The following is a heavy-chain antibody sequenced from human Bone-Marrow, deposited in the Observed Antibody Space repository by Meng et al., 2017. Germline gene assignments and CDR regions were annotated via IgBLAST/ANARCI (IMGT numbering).Heavy chain of an antibody. CDR1: GFTFSSYE. CDR3: ARGRMIVVVTGHKDFDY. Sequence: GESLKISCAASGFTFSSYEMNWVRQAPGKGLEWVSSISSSSSYIYYADSVKGRFTISRDNAKNSLYLQMNSLRAADTAVYYCARGRMIVVVTGHKDFDYWGQGTLVTVSS. J-gene: IGHJ4*02. CDR2: ISSSSSYI. D-gene: IGHD3-22*01. V-gene: IGHV3-21*01.